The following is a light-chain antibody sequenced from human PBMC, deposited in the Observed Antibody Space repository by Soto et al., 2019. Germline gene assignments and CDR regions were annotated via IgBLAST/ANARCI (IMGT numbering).Light chain of an antibody. J-gene: IGKJ5*01. Sequence: EIVRTQSPATLSVSPGERATLSCRASQSVNSNLAWYQRKPGQAPRLLIYGASTRATGIPARFSGSGSGTECTLTISSLQSEDVAVYYCQQYNNWPLLLGQGTRLEIK. V-gene: IGKV3-15*01. CDR2: GAS. CDR3: QQYNNWPLL. CDR1: QSVNSN.